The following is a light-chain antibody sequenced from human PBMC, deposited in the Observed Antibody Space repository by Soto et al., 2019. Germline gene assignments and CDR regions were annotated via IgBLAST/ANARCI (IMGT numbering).Light chain of an antibody. CDR3: SSFAGSFYWV. Sequence: QSALTQPPSASGSPGQSVTISCTGTSIDVGGYNYVSWYQQHPGKAPKLMIYEVSKRPSGVPDRFSGSKSGNTASLTVSGLQAEDEADYYCSSFAGSFYWVFGGGTKLTVL. CDR1: SIDVGGYNY. V-gene: IGLV2-8*01. J-gene: IGLJ2*01. CDR2: EVS.